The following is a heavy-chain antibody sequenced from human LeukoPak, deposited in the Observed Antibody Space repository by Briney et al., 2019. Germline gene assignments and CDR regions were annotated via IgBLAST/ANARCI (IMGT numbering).Heavy chain of an antibody. Sequence: PGGSLRLSCAASGFTFSSYSMNWVRQAPGKGLEWISYINGGGTSMFYADSVEGRFTVSRDNAKNSMYLQMDSLRAEDTAVYFCARVIGYYGSGRNYSFDCWGQGTLVTVSS. CDR1: GFTFSSYS. V-gene: IGHV3-48*04. CDR3: ARVIGYYGSGRNYSFDC. D-gene: IGHD3-10*01. J-gene: IGHJ4*02. CDR2: INGGGTSM.